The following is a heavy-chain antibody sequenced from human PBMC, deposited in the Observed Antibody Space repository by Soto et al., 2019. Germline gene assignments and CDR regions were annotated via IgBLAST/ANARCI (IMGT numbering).Heavy chain of an antibody. CDR1: GYTFTSYG. J-gene: IGHJ4*02. V-gene: IGHV1-18*04. CDR2: ISAYNGNT. CDR3: ARSPRKVGGWQQLVPGEDY. D-gene: IGHD6-13*01. Sequence: QVQLVQSGAEVKKPGASVKVSCKASGYTFTSYGISWVRQAPGQGLEWMGWISAYNGNTNYAQKLQGRVTMTTDTSTSTAYMELRSLRSDDAAVYYCARSPRKVGGWQQLVPGEDYWGQGTLVTVSS.